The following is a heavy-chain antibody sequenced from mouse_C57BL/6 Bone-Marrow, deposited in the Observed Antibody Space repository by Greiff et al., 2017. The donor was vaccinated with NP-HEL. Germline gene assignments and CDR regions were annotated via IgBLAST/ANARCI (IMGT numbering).Heavy chain of an antibody. V-gene: IGHV14-4*01. CDR3: TVGTFAY. CDR2: IDPENGDT. Sequence: VQLQQSGAELVRPGASVKLSCTASGFNIKDDYMHWVKQRPEQGLEWIGWIDPENGDTESASKFQGKATITADTSSNTAYLQLSSLTSEDTAVYYCTVGTFAYWGQGTLVTVSA. J-gene: IGHJ3*01. D-gene: IGHD1-1*02. CDR1: GFNIKDDY.